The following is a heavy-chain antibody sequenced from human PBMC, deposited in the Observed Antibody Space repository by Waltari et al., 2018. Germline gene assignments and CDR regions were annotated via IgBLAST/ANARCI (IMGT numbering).Heavy chain of an antibody. D-gene: IGHD3-3*01. CDR3: ARDGRFPYYYYYMDV. J-gene: IGHJ6*03. CDR1: GGSISSYY. Sequence: QVQLQESGPGLVKPSETLSLTCTVPGGSISSYYWSWIRQPAGKGLEWIGRIYTRGSTNYNPSLKSRVTMSVDTSKNQFSLKLSSVTAADTAVYYCARDGRFPYYYYYMDVWGKGTTVTISS. V-gene: IGHV4-4*07. CDR2: IYTRGST.